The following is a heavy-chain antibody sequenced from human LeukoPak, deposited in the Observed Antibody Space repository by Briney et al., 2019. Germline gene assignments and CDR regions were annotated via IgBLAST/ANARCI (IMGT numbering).Heavy chain of an antibody. Sequence: PGGSLRLSCAASGFTFSSYAMSWVRQAPGKGLEWVSAISGSGGSTYYADSVKGRFTISRDNSKNTLYLQMNSLRAEDTAVYYCAKGSYYYDSSVLGYFDYWGQGTLVTVSS. V-gene: IGHV3-23*01. D-gene: IGHD3-22*01. CDR1: GFTFSSYA. CDR3: AKGSYYYDSSVLGYFDY. CDR2: ISGSGGST. J-gene: IGHJ4*02.